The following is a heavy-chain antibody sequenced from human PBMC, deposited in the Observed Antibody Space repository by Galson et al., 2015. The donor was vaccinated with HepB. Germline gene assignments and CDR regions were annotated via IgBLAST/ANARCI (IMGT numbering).Heavy chain of an antibody. Sequence: TLSLTCTVSGGSISSGSYYWNWIRQPAGKGLEWIGRTYTTGSTNCNPSLKSRVTMSVDTSKNQFSLKLGSVTAADTAVYYCARGEYDAFDIWGQGTMVTVSS. CDR3: ARGEYDAFDI. CDR1: GGSISSGSYY. CDR2: TYTTGST. D-gene: IGHD3-10*01. V-gene: IGHV4-61*02. J-gene: IGHJ3*02.